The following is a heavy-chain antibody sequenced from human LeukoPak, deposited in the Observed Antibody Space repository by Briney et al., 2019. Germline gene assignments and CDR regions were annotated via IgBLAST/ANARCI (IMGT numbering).Heavy chain of an antibody. CDR3: AREGNDILTGLKAYYFDY. CDR1: GFTFSVYS. D-gene: IGHD3-9*01. CDR2: ITSNSATI. V-gene: IGHV3-48*04. J-gene: IGHJ4*02. Sequence: PGGSLRLSCAASGFTFSVYSMNWVRQPPGMGLEWVSYITSNSATIQYADSVKGRFTISRDNAKNSLYLQMNSLRAEDTAVYYCAREGNDILTGLKAYYFDYWGQGTLVTVSS.